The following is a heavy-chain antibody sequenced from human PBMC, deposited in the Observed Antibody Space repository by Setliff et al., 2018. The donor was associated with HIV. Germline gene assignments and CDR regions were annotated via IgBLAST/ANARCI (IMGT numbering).Heavy chain of an antibody. D-gene: IGHD1-1*01. CDR3: ARGQLDRHLRSDVPFDI. CDR2: ISASSDNT. CDR1: GYTFTPYG. V-gene: IGHV1-18*01. J-gene: IGHJ3*02. Sequence: ASVKVSCKASGYTFTPYGFNWVRQAPGQGLEWMGWISASSDNTNYAQKFQGRVTLTTDTSTNTVYMELKSLRSDDTAVYFCARGQLDRHLRSDVPFDIWGQGTMVTVSS.